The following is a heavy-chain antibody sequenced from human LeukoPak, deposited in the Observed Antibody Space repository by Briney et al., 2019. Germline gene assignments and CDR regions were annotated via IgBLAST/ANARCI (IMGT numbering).Heavy chain of an antibody. CDR3: ARGRSGDWLAKLNWFDP. J-gene: IGHJ5*02. CDR1: GYTFTSYD. D-gene: IGHD3/OR15-3a*01. Sequence: EASVKVSCKASGYTFTSYDINWVRQATGQGLEWMGWMNPNSGNTGYAQKLQGRVTMTRNTSISTAYMELSSLRSEDTAVYYCARGRSGDWLAKLNWFDPWGQGTLVTVSS. V-gene: IGHV1-8*01. CDR2: MNPNSGNT.